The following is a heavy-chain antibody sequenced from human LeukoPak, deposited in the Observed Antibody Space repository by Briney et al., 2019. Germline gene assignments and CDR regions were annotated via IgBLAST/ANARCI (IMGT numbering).Heavy chain of an antibody. J-gene: IGHJ5*01. Sequence: ASVTVSCKASGYSFTKFYIHWVRQAPGQGLEWMGIINPSGGSTNYAQKFQGRVTMTSDTSARTVYMDLSSLRSEDTAIYYCARDKSSANWLDSWGQGTLATVSS. CDR3: ARDKSSANWLDS. CDR2: INPSGGST. D-gene: IGHD3-10*01. CDR1: GYSFTKFY. V-gene: IGHV1-46*01.